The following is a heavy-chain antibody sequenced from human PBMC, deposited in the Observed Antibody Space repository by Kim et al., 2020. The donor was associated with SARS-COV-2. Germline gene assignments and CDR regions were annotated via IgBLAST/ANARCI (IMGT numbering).Heavy chain of an antibody. CDR2: TNFDGSMT. V-gene: IGHV3-74*03. CDR3: ATGGAIAAY. J-gene: IGHJ4*02. Sequence: GGSLRLSCVVFGFTLNSDWTHWVRQAPGKGLVWVSRTNFDGSMTTYADAVKGRFTISRDNARNTLYLQMTSLRAEDTGVYYCATGGAIAAYWGQGTLVTVSS. D-gene: IGHD6-13*01. CDR1: GFTLNSDW.